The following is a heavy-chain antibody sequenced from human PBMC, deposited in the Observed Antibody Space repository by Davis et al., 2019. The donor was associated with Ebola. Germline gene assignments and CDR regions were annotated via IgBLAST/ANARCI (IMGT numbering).Heavy chain of an antibody. D-gene: IGHD3-10*01. CDR3: ARRLSLWFGEPYYGMDV. J-gene: IGHJ6*02. CDR1: GGSISSYY. CDR2: IYYSGST. Sequence: PSETLSLTCTVSGGSISSYYWSWIRQPPGKGLEWIGYIYYSGSTNYNPSLKSRVTISVDTSKNQFSLKLSSVTAADTAVYYCARRLSLWFGEPYYGMDVWGQGTTVTVSS. V-gene: IGHV4-59*08.